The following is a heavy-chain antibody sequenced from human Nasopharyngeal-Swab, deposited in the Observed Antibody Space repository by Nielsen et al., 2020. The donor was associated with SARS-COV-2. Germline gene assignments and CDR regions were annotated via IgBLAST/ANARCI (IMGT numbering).Heavy chain of an antibody. CDR3: ARNHNWGADAFDM. CDR2: VSHGGGT. Sequence: SETLSLTCAVYGGSFSGHQWSWVRQPPGKGLEWIGEVSHGGGTNYNPSLKSRVTISVATSKNQFSLNLYSVTAADTAVYYCARNHNWGADAFDMWGQGTMVTVSS. D-gene: IGHD1-1*01. J-gene: IGHJ3*02. V-gene: IGHV4-34*01. CDR1: GGSFSGHQ.